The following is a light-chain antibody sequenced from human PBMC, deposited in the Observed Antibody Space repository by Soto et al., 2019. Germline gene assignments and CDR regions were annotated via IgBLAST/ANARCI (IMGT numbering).Light chain of an antibody. J-gene: IGKJ1*01. CDR1: QGISSA. V-gene: IGKV1-13*02. CDR2: DAS. Sequence: AIQLTQSPSSLSASVGDRVTITCRASQGISSALAWYQQKPGKAPKLLIYDASSLESGVPSRFSGSGSGTDFTLTISSLQPEDYATYYCLQSYSTPWTLGQGTRVEIK. CDR3: LQSYSTPWT.